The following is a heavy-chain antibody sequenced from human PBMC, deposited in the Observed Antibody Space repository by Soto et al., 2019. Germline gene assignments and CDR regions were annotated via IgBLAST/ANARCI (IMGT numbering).Heavy chain of an antibody. J-gene: IGHJ4*02. Sequence: SETLSLTCTVSGGSVTNSSYYWGWIRQSPGKGLEWIGSVYYRGRSYSKSSVKSRVTISVDTSKNRFSLSLNSVTASDTAVYFCVSQRTTAPTQAYFDYWGPGALVNVS. CDR2: VYYRGRS. D-gene: IGHD4-17*01. CDR1: GGSVTNSSYY. CDR3: VSQRTTAPTQAYFDY. V-gene: IGHV4-39*01.